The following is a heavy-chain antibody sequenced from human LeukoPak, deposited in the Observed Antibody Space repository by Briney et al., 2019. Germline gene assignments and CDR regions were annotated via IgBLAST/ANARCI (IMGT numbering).Heavy chain of an antibody. J-gene: IGHJ2*01. D-gene: IGHD3-22*01. CDR2: ISGSGGST. CDR3: AAPTIYYDSSGRYWYFDL. Sequence: GGSLRLSCAASGFTFSSYAMSWVRQAPGKGLEWVSAISGSGGSTYYADSVKGRFTISRDNSKNTLYLQMNSLRAEDTAVYYCAAPTIYYDSSGRYWYFDLWGRGTRVTVSS. CDR1: GFTFSSYA. V-gene: IGHV3-23*01.